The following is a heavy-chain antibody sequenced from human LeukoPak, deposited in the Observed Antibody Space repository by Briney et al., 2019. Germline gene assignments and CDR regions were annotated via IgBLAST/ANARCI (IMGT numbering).Heavy chain of an antibody. CDR1: GGTFSSYA. D-gene: IGHD2-2*01. Sequence: GASVKVSCKASGGTFSSYAISWVRQAPGQGLEWMGGIIPIFGTANYAQKFQGRVTITADESTSTAYMELSSLRSEDTAVYYCARHPGGPNQVRYYGMDVWGQGTTVTVSS. CDR2: IIPIFGTA. V-gene: IGHV1-69*13. CDR3: ARHPGGPNQVRYYGMDV. J-gene: IGHJ6*02.